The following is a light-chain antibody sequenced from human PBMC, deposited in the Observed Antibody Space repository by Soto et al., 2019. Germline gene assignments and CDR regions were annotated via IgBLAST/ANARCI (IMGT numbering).Light chain of an antibody. V-gene: IGKV1-6*01. CDR3: QQYNSWPPIT. Sequence: AIQMTQSPSSLSASVGDRVTITCRASQGIRNDLGWYQQKPGKAPKLLIYAASSLQSGVPSRFSGSGSGTDFTLTISSLQAEDLAVYYCQQYNSWPPITFGQGTRLEIK. CDR2: AAS. CDR1: QGIRND. J-gene: IGKJ5*01.